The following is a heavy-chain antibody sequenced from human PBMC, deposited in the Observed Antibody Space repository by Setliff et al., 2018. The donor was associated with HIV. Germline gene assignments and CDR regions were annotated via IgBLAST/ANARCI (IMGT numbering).Heavy chain of an antibody. V-gene: IGHV4-61*09. CDR3: ARGFMVRGVIHYYGMDV. J-gene: IGHJ6*02. Sequence: SETLSLTCTVSGGSINSDSYNYYWSWIRQPAGRGLEWIGHMYSSGPTSYNPSLKSRVTISLDTSKNQFSLNLRSVTAADTAVYYCARGFMVRGVIHYYGMDVWGQGTTVTVSS. CDR2: MYSSGPT. CDR1: GGSINSDSYNYY. D-gene: IGHD3-10*01.